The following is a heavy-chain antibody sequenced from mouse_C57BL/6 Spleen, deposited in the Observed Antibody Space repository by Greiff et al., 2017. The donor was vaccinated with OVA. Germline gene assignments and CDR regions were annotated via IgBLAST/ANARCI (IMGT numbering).Heavy chain of an antibody. J-gene: IGHJ4*01. V-gene: IGHV5-9-1*02. CDR1: GFTFSSYA. CDR2: ISRGGDYT. D-gene: IGHD1-1*01. CDR3: TRGGYYYGSRDYYAVDY. Sequence: DVMLVEPGDGLVKPGGSLKLSCAASGFTFSSYAMPWVRQTPEKRLEWVAYISRGGDYTYYAATVKGRSTIPRDNARNTLYLQMSSLKSADTAMYYGTRGGYYYGSRDYYAVDYWGQGTSVTVSS.